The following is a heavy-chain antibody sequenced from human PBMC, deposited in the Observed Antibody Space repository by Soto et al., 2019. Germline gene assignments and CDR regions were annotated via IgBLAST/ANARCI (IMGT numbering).Heavy chain of an antibody. D-gene: IGHD3-16*01. Sequence: VGTLRLSCAASGFTFSGYWLSWVRQAPGKGLEWVADIKQDGSEKYNVDSVECRFTISRDNAKNSLYLQMNSLRAYDTAVYYCARERGIINYYYYYGMQGRCQGTTVTVS. CDR1: GFTFSGYW. V-gene: IGHV3-7*01. CDR3: ARERGIINYYYYYGMQG. J-gene: IGHJ6*02. CDR2: IKQDGSEK.